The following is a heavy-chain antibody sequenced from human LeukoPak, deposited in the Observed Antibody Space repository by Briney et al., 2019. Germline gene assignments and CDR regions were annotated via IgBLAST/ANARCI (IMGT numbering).Heavy chain of an antibody. J-gene: IGHJ3*02. Sequence: GGSLRLSCAASGFTFSSYAMSWVRQAPGKGLEWVSAISGSGGSTYYADSVKGRFTISRDNSKNTPYLQMNSLRAEDTAVYYCAKDWVLRYFDWSLDAFDIWGQGTMVTVSS. CDR1: GFTFSSYA. V-gene: IGHV3-23*01. D-gene: IGHD3-9*01. CDR3: AKDWVLRYFDWSLDAFDI. CDR2: ISGSGGST.